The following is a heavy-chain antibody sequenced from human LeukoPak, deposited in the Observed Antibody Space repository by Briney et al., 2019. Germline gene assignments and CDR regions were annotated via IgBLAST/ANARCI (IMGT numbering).Heavy chain of an antibody. Sequence: SQTLSLTCAISGDSVSSNSAGWNWIRQSPSRGLEWLGRTYYRSKWYNDDAVSVKGRITINPDTAKNQFSLKLSSVTAADTAVYYCARRGLTMVRGVDYWGQGTLVTVSS. CDR2: TYYRSKWYN. J-gene: IGHJ4*02. D-gene: IGHD3-10*01. CDR3: ARRGLTMVRGVDY. V-gene: IGHV6-1*01. CDR1: GDSVSSNSAG.